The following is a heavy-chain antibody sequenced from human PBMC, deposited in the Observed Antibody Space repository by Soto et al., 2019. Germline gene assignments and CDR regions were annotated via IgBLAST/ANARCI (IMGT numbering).Heavy chain of an antibody. D-gene: IGHD3-9*01. V-gene: IGHV4-59*01. Sequence: QVQLQESGPGLVKPSETLSLTCTVSGASISSDYWSWIRQPPGKGLEWIGFNHYSGNSNYNPSLRSRVTRSVDTSTNQVSLRLTSVTDADTAIYYCARGKVARNILSDWGQGILVTVYS. CDR1: GASISSDY. J-gene: IGHJ4*02. CDR2: NHYSGNS. CDR3: ARGKVARNILSD.